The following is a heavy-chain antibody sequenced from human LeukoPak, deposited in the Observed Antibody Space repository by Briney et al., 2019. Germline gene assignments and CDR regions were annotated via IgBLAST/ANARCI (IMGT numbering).Heavy chain of an antibody. CDR1: GGSISSYY. CDR3: ARARLRYFDWLLSPYYYYGMDV. J-gene: IGHJ6*02. Sequence: SETLSLTCTVPGGSISSYYWSWIRQPPGKGLEWIGYIYYSGSTNYNPSLKSRVTISVDTSKNQFSLKLSSVTAADTAVYYCARARLRYFDWLLSPYYYYGMDVWGQGTTVTVSS. V-gene: IGHV4-59*01. D-gene: IGHD3-9*01. CDR2: IYYSGST.